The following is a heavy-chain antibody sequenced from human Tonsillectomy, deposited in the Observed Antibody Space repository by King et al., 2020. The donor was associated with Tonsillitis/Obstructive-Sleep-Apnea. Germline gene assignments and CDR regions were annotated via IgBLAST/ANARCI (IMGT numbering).Heavy chain of an antibody. CDR2: ISDDGTNI. D-gene: IGHD2-15*01. Sequence: VQLVESGGGVVQPGRSLRLSCSASGFTFSSYGMQWVRQAPGKGLDWVVVISDDGTNIHYADSVKGRFTISRDNSKKTLYLQMNSLRGEGTAVYYCAKGNRGDSSYSPGDYWGQGTLVTVSS. CDR3: AKGNRGDSSYSPGDY. J-gene: IGHJ4*02. V-gene: IGHV3-30*18. CDR1: GFTFSSYG.